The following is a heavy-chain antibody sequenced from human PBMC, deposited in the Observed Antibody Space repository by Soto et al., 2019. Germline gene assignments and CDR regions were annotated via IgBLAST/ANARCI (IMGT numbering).Heavy chain of an antibody. J-gene: IGHJ4*02. Sequence: EVQLVESGGDLVQRGGSLRLSCVASGFTFSVYSMNWVRQAPGKGLEWFSYINSDTKTIKYADSVKGRFTISRDNAKNSVYLTMNSLRAEDTALYYCARSVEGHFDYWGQGTVVTVSS. D-gene: IGHD6-19*01. CDR2: INSDTKTI. CDR1: GFTFSVYS. V-gene: IGHV3-48*01. CDR3: ARSVEGHFDY.